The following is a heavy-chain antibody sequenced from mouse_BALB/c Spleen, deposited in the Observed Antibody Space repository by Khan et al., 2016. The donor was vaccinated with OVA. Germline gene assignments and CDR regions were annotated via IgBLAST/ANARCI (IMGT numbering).Heavy chain of an antibody. J-gene: IGHJ1*01. CDR3: ARESSYWYFDV. CDR2: INTYTGEP. D-gene: IGHD1-1*01. CDR1: GYTFTNYR. Sequence: QCQLVQSGPELKKPGETVKISCKASGYTFTNYRMNWMKQAPGKGLKWMDWINTYTGEPTYADDFKGRFAFSLETSASTAYLQINNLKNEDMATYFCARESSYWYFDVWGAGTTVTVSS. V-gene: IGHV9-1*02.